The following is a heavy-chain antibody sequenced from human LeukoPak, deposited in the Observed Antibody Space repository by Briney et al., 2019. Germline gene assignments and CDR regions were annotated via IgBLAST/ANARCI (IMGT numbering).Heavy chain of an antibody. D-gene: IGHD2-8*01. J-gene: IGHJ6*04. CDR1: GYTFTGYY. CDR2: INPNSGGT. CDR3: AREMVAAPPNHYGMDV. Sequence: ASVKVSGKASGYTFTGYYMHWVRQAPGQGLEWMGWINPNSGGTNYAQKFQGRVTMTWDTSISTAYMELSRLRSDDTAVYYCAREMVAAPPNHYGMDVWGKGTTVTVSS. V-gene: IGHV1-2*02.